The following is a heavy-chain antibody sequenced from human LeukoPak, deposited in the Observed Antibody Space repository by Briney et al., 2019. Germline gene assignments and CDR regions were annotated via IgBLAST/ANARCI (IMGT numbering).Heavy chain of an antibody. CDR3: VRSKYSSGFLPDY. D-gene: IGHD5-18*01. V-gene: IGHV3-64D*06. J-gene: IGHJ4*02. CDR2: ISSNGVST. CDR1: GFTFSSSG. Sequence: PGGSLRLSCSASGFTFSSSGMHWVRQAPGKGLEYVSAISSNGVSTYYADFVKGRFTISRDNSKNTLYLQMSSLRPEDTAVYYCVRSKYSSGFLPDYWGQGTLVTVSS.